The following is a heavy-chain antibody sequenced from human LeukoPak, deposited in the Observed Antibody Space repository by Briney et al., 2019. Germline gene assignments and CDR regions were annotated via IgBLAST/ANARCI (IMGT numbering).Heavy chain of an antibody. CDR3: ARDTPQILLGLDY. CDR1: GFTFSSYE. D-gene: IGHD2/OR15-2a*01. Sequence: GGSLRLSCAASGFTFSSYEMNWVRPAPGKGLEWVSYISSSGSTIYYADSVKGRFTISRDNAKNSLYLQMNSLRAEDTAVYYCARDTPQILLGLDYWGQGTLVTVSS. J-gene: IGHJ4*02. V-gene: IGHV3-48*03. CDR2: ISSSGSTI.